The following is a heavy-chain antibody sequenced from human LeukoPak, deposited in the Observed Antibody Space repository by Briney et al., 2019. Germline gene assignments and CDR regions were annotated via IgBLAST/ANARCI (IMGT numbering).Heavy chain of an antibody. J-gene: IGHJ3*02. CDR2: CHYSGNT. V-gene: IGHV4-59*13. CDR1: VRSISSNY. CDR3: ARSASSTSRSAFDI. Sequence: SETLSLTCAISVRSISSNYWSWIRQPPGKGLEWIGYCHYSGNTNYNPSLKSRATISVDMSKNQFSLTLNSVTAADTAVYYCARSASSTSRSAFDIWGQGTRVTASS.